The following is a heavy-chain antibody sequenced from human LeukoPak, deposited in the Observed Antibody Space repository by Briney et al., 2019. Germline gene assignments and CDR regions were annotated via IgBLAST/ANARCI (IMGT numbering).Heavy chain of an antibody. CDR3: ERVGVVVPAAWFDP. CDR2: ISADSGNT. D-gene: IGHD2-2*01. Sequence: ASVKVSCKASGYNFGFFGMSWVRQAPGQGLEWMGWISADSGNTNYAQKLQGRITMNTDTSTSTAYLELASLRSDDTAVYYCERVGVVVPAAWFDPWGQGTLVTVSS. J-gene: IGHJ5*02. V-gene: IGHV1-18*01. CDR1: GYNFGFFG.